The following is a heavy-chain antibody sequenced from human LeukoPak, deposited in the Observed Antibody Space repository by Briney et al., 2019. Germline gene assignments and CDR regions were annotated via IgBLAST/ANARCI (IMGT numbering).Heavy chain of an antibody. Sequence: ASVKLSCKASGYTFTGYYMHWVRQAPGQGLEWMGWINPNSGSTNYAQKFQGRVTMTRDTSISTAYMELSRLRSDDTAVYYCARPGVSSGWPFDYWGQGTLVTVSS. CDR3: ARPGVSSGWPFDY. V-gene: IGHV1-2*02. CDR1: GYTFTGYY. D-gene: IGHD6-19*01. J-gene: IGHJ4*02. CDR2: INPNSGST.